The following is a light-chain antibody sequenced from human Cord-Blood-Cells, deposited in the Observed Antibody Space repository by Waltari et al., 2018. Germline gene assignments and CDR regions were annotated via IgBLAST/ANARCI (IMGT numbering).Light chain of an antibody. CDR2: AAS. V-gene: IGKV3-20*01. J-gene: IGKJ1*01. Sequence: EIVLTQSPGTLSLSPGERATLSCRASQSVSSSYLAWYQQKPGHAPRLLIYAASSRATGIPYRFSGSGSGTDFTLTISRLEPEDFALYYCQQYGSSPRTFGQGTKVEIK. CDR1: QSVSSSY. CDR3: QQYGSSPRT.